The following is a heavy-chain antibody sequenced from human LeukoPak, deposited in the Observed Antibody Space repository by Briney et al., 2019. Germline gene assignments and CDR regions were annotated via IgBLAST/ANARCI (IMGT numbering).Heavy chain of an antibody. V-gene: IGHV1-69*13. CDR2: IIPIFGTA. Sequence: AASVKVSCKASGGTFSSYAISWVRQAPGQGLEWMGGIIPIFGTANYAQKFQGRVTITADESTSTAYVELSNLRSEDTAVYYCARDTRSGYDLVYLDYWGQGTLVTVSS. CDR3: ARDTRSGYDLVYLDY. D-gene: IGHD5-12*01. CDR1: GGTFSSYA. J-gene: IGHJ4*02.